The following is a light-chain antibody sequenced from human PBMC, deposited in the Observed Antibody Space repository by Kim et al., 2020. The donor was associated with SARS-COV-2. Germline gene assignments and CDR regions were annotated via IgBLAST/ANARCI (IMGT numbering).Light chain of an antibody. CDR3: QQCYSSPVT. CDR1: QSVFYSPDNKNY. Sequence: DIVLTQSPDSLAVSLGERATINCKSSQSVFYSPDNKNYLAWYQHKPGQPPKLVISWASIRESGVPDRFSGSGSGTYFTLTISSLQAEDVAVYYCQQCYSSPVTFGGGTKVDIK. CDR2: WAS. J-gene: IGKJ4*01. V-gene: IGKV4-1*01.